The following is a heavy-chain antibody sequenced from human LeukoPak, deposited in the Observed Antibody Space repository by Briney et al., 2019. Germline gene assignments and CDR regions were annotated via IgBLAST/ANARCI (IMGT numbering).Heavy chain of an antibody. Sequence: GASVKVSCKASGYTFTGYYMHWVRQAPGQGLEWMGWIVVGSGNTNYAQKFQERVTITRDMSTSTAYMELSSLRSEDTAVYYCAALVGATVGFDYWGQGTLVTVSS. V-gene: IGHV1-58*02. CDR3: AALVGATVGFDY. CDR2: IVVGSGNT. J-gene: IGHJ4*02. CDR1: GYTFTGYY. D-gene: IGHD1-26*01.